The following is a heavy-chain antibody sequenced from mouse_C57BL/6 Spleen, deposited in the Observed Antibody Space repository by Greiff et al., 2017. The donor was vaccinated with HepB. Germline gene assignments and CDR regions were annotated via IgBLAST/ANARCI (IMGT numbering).Heavy chain of an antibody. D-gene: IGHD2-2*01. CDR1: GFTFSSYA. V-gene: IGHV5-4*01. CDR3: ARAGGYRYFDV. CDR2: ISDGGSYT. Sequence: EVQLVESGGGLVKPGGSLKLSCAASGFTFSSYAMSWVRQTPEKRLEWVATISDGGSYTYYPDNVKGRFTISRDNAKNNLYLQMSHLKSEDTAMYYCARAGGYRYFDVWGTGTTVTVSS. J-gene: IGHJ1*03.